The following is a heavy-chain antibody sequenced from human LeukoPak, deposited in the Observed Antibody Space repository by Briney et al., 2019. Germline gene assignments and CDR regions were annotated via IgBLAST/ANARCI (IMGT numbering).Heavy chain of an antibody. CDR2: IYYSGST. J-gene: IGHJ3*02. V-gene: IGHV4-59*08. D-gene: IGHD3-3*01. CDR3: ARRHLWGTYYDFWSGYSADAFDI. CDR1: GGSISSYY. Sequence: SETLSLTCTVSGGSISSYYWSWIRQPPGKGLEWIRYIYYSGSTNYNPSLKSRVTISVDTSKNQFSLKLSSVTAADTAVYYCARRHLWGTYYDFWSGYSADAFDIWGQGTMVTVSS.